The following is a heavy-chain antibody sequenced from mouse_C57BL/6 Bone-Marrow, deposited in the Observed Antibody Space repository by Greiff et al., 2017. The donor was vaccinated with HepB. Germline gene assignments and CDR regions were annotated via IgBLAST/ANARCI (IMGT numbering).Heavy chain of an antibody. J-gene: IGHJ1*03. Sequence: EVQRVESGGGLVQPGGSLKLSCAASGFTFSDYYMYWVRQTPEKRLEWVAYISNGGGSTYYPDTVKGRFTISRDNAKNTLYLQMSRRKSEDTAMYYGARRYGSSLDWYFDVWGTGTTVTVSS. V-gene: IGHV5-12*01. CDR1: GFTFSDYY. CDR3: ARRYGSSLDWYFDV. CDR2: ISNGGGST. D-gene: IGHD1-1*01.